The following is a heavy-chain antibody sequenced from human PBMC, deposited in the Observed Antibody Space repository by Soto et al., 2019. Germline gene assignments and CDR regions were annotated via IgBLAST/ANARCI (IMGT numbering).Heavy chain of an antibody. V-gene: IGHV4-31*03. D-gene: IGHD3-3*01. J-gene: IGHJ4*02. CDR1: GGSFNSGGYY. CDR3: ARKQAGFFYGIDY. Sequence: LSLTCTVSGGSFNSGGYYWSWIRQHPGKGLEWLGYIDHSGYTFYNPSLQSRIILSMDTSKNQFPLKLSSATAADTAVYFCARKQAGFFYGIDYWGQGTLVTVSS. CDR2: IDHSGYT.